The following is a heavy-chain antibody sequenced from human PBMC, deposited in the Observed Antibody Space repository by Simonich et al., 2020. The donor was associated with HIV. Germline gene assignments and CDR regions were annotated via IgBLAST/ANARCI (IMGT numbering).Heavy chain of an antibody. Sequence: EVQLVESGGGLVKPGGSLRLSCAASGCTFSSYSMHWVRQAPGKGLEWVSSISSSSSYIYYADSVKGRFTISRDNAKNSLYLQMNSLRAEDTAVYYCARDGRKGSSTSCSDYWGQGTLVTVSS. CDR1: GCTFSSYS. CDR2: ISSSSSYI. CDR3: ARDGRKGSSTSCSDY. J-gene: IGHJ4*02. V-gene: IGHV3-21*01. D-gene: IGHD2-2*01.